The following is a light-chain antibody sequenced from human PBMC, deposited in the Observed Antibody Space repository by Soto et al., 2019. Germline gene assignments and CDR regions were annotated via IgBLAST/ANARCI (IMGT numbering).Light chain of an antibody. J-gene: IGKJ1*01. CDR2: LGS. V-gene: IGKV2-28*01. Sequence: DIVMTQSPLSLPVTPGEPASISCRSSQSLLFSNGYNSLDWYLQKPWQPPQLLIYLGSDRSSGVPARFSGSGSCTDFTLTISRVETEDVRVYYCMQYLQAPWTFGQGTKVEVK. CDR3: MQYLQAPWT. CDR1: QSLLFSNGYNS.